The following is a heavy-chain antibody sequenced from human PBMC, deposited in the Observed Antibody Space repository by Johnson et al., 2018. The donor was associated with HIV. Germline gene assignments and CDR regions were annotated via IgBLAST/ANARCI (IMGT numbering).Heavy chain of an antibody. V-gene: IGHV3-33*06. CDR1: GFTFCDYY. Sequence: QVQLVESGGGLVKPGGSLRLSCAASGFTFCDYYMSWIRQAPGKGLEWVAVIWYDGSNEHYADSVKGRFTISRDNSKNTLYLQMSSLRAEDTAVYYCAKSPGKDHGGNSGAFHIWGQGTMVTVSS. J-gene: IGHJ3*02. CDR2: IWYDGSNE. CDR3: AKSPGKDHGGNSGAFHI. D-gene: IGHD4-23*01.